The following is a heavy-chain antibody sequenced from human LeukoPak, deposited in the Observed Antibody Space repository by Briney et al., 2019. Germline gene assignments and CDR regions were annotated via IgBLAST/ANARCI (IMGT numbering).Heavy chain of an antibody. Sequence: GASVKVSCKASGYTFTGYYMHWVRQAPGQRLEWMGWINAGNGNTKYSQKFQGRVTITRDTSASTAYMELSSLRSEDTAVYYCARDIGSGWGNYFDYWGQGTLVTVSS. CDR2: INAGNGNT. D-gene: IGHD6-19*01. J-gene: IGHJ4*02. V-gene: IGHV1-3*01. CDR1: GYTFTGYY. CDR3: ARDIGSGWGNYFDY.